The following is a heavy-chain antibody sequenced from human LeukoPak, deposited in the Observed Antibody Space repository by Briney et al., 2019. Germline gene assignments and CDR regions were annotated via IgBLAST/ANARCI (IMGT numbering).Heavy chain of an antibody. D-gene: IGHD4-11*01. Sequence: ASVTVSCQASGYTFTSYGIRWVRQAPGQGLEWMGWISAYNGNTNYAQKLQGRVTMTTDTSTSTAYMELRSLRSDDTAVYYCARYSNYYFDYWGQGTLVTVSS. CDR2: ISAYNGNT. CDR1: GYTFTSYG. V-gene: IGHV1-18*01. CDR3: ARYSNYYFDY. J-gene: IGHJ4*02.